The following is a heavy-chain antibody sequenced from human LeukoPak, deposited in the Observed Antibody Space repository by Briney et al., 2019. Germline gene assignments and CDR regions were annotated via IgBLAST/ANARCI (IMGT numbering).Heavy chain of an antibody. CDR3: ARGRTQTGGAGRWYFDL. J-gene: IGHJ2*01. CDR1: RYTSTGDY. CDR2: IYTSSGGN. D-gene: IGHD7-27*01. V-gene: IGHV1-2*02. Sequence: GSLKVSSTASRYTSTGDYMHSVRETPGQGLGWMGWIYTSSGGNNSAPKLQGSVTMTRDTSISTAYMELSSLRSDATDVYYCARGRTQTGGAGRWYFDLWGRGTLVTVSS.